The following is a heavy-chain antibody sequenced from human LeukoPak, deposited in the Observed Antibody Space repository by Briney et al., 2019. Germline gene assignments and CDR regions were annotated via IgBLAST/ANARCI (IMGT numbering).Heavy chain of an antibody. CDR1: RFTFNTYW. D-gene: IGHD1-1*01. V-gene: IGHV3-74*01. CDR2: IDSDGYST. J-gene: IGHJ4*02. Sequence: GGSLRLSCAAPRFTFNTYWMHWVRQAPGEGLVWVSRIDSDGYSTAYADSVKGRFTISRDNAKNTLYLQMNSLRAEDTAVYYCASEGTTGTTWGPDYWGQGTLVTVSS. CDR3: ASEGTTGTTWGPDY.